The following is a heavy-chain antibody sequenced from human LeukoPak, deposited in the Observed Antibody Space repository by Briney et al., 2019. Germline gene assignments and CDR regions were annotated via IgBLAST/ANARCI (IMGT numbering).Heavy chain of an antibody. Sequence: SSETLSLTCAVYGGSLSGYYWSWIRQPPGKGLEWIGEINHSGSTNYNPSLKSRVTISVDTSKNQFSLKLSSVTAADTAVYYCSSGSYYYYYGMDVWGQGTTVTVSS. D-gene: IGHD3-10*01. J-gene: IGHJ6*02. V-gene: IGHV4-34*01. CDR1: GGSLSGYY. CDR2: INHSGST. CDR3: SSGSYYYYYGMDV.